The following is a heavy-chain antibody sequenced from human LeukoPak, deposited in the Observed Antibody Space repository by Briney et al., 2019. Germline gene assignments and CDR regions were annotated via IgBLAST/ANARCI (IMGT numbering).Heavy chain of an antibody. CDR3: ARKVVPAAALDY. D-gene: IGHD2-2*01. CDR2: IYYSGRT. V-gene: IGHV4-59*01. Sequence: SETLSLTCTVSGDSISSYYWSWIRQPPGKGLEWIGYIYYSGRTNYNPSLKSRVTISVDTSNNQFSLKLSSVTAADTAVYYCARKVVPAAALDYWGQGTLVTVSS. J-gene: IGHJ4*02. CDR1: GDSISSYY.